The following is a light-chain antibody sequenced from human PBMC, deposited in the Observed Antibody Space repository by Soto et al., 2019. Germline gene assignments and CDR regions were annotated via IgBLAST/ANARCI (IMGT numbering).Light chain of an antibody. J-gene: IGKJ1*01. V-gene: IGKV1-27*01. CDR3: QKYNSAPRT. Sequence: DIQMTQSPSSLSASVGDRVTITCRASQGISNYLAWYQQKPGKVPKLLIYAASTLQSGVPSRFSGSGSGTDFTLTSSSLQPEDLATYDCQKYNSAPRTFGQGTKVEIK. CDR1: QGISNY. CDR2: AAS.